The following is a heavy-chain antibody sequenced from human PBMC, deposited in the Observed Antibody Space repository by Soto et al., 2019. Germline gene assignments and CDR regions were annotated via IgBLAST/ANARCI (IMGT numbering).Heavy chain of an antibody. V-gene: IGHV1-18*04. CDR3: ARDLRRITIFGVVTHPGMDV. CDR1: GYTFTSYG. Sequence: QVQLVQSGAEVKKAGASVKVSCKASGYTFTSYGISWVRQAPGQGLEWMGWISAYNGNTNYAQKLQGRVTMTTDTSTSTAYMELRSLRSDDTAVYYCARDLRRITIFGVVTHPGMDVWGQGTTVTVSS. D-gene: IGHD3-3*01. CDR2: ISAYNGNT. J-gene: IGHJ6*02.